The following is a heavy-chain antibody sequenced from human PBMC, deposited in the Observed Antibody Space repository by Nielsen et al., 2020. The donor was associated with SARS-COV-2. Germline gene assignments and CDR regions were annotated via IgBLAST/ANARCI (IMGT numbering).Heavy chain of an antibody. V-gene: IGHV3-30*03. D-gene: IGHD2-15*01. Sequence: VRQAPGKGLEWVAYISYEGSKQFYGDSVKGRFTISRDLSKSTLYLQMNSLRAEDTAMYYCATPEGYCSGGSCYGGEYFDYWGQGTLVTVSS. J-gene: IGHJ4*02. CDR3: ATPEGYCSGGSCYGGEYFDY. CDR2: ISYEGSKQ.